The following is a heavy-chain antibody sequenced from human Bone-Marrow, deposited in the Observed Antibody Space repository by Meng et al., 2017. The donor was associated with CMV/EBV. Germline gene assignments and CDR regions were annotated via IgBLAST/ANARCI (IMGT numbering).Heavy chain of an antibody. D-gene: IGHD6-13*01. CDR2: INPNSGGT. CDR3: AREANQGYSDWFDP. V-gene: IGHV1-2*02. J-gene: IGHJ5*02. Sequence: ASVKVSCKASGYTFTGYYMHWVRQAPGQGLEWMGWINPNSGGTNYAQKFQGRVTMTRDTSISTAYMELNSLRAEDTAVYYCAREANQGYSDWFDPWGQGTLVTVSS. CDR1: GYTFTGYY.